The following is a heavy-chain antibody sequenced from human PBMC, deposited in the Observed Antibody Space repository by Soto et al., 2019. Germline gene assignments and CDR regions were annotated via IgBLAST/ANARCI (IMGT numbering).Heavy chain of an antibody. CDR3: ATGYSSGWYSY. D-gene: IGHD6-19*01. J-gene: IGHJ4*02. V-gene: IGHV4-59*01. CDR2: IYYSGST. CDR1: GGSISSYY. Sequence: QVQLQESGPGLVKPSETLSLTCTVSGGSISSYYWSWIRQPPGKGLEWIGYIYYSGSTNYNPSLKSRVTISVDTSKNQFSLKLSSVTAADTALYYCATGYSSGWYSYWGQGTLVTVSS.